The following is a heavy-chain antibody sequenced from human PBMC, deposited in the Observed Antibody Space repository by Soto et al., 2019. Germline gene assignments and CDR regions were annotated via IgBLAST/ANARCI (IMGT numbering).Heavy chain of an antibody. Sequence: GESLKISCKGSGYSFTSYWISWVRQMPGKGLEWMGRIDPSDSYTNYSPSFQGHVTISADKSISTAYLQWSSLKASDTAMYYCARHRAPRPLRYSSSWPEGVLTDDAFDIWGQGTMVTVS. CDR1: GYSFTSYW. D-gene: IGHD6-13*01. CDR3: ARHRAPRPLRYSSSWPEGVLTDDAFDI. V-gene: IGHV5-10-1*01. CDR2: IDPSDSYT. J-gene: IGHJ3*02.